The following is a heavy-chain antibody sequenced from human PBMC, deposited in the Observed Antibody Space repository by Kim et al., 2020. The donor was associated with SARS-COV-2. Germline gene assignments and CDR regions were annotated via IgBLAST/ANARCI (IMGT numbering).Heavy chain of an antibody. CDR2: GST. V-gene: IGHV3-23*01. CDR3: AKDRMLTGG. D-gene: IGHD3-16*01. J-gene: IGHJ4*02. Sequence: GSTYYADSVKGRLTITRDNSKNTLYLQTNSRRAEDTAVYYCAKDRMLTGGWGQGTLVTVSS.